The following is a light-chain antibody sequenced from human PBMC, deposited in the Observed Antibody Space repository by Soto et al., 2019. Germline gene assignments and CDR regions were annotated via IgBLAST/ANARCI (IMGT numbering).Light chain of an antibody. J-gene: IGKJ4*01. CDR1: QGISSY. Sequence: IQLTQSPSSLSASVGDRVTITCRASQGISSYLAWYQQKPGKAPKLLIYGASTLQNGVPSRFSGSGSGTDFTLTISSLQPEDFATYYCQQLNSYLSLTCGGGTKVEIK. V-gene: IGKV1-9*01. CDR2: GAS. CDR3: QQLNSYLSLT.